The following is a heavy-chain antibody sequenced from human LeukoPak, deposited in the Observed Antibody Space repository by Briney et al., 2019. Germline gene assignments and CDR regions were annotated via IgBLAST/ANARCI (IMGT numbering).Heavy chain of an antibody. CDR3: ARDLKDFWSGYYIGDAFDI. J-gene: IGHJ3*02. CDR2: IKQDGSEK. Sequence: GGSLRLSCAASGFTFSSYWMSWVRQAPGRGLEWVANIKQDGSEKYYVDSVKGRFTISRDNAKNSLYLQMNSLRAEDTAVYYCARDLKDFWSGYYIGDAFDIWGQGTMVTVSS. D-gene: IGHD3-3*01. V-gene: IGHV3-7*01. CDR1: GFTFSSYW.